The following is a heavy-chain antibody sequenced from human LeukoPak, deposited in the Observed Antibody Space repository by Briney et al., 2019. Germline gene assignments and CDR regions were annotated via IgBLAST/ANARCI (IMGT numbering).Heavy chain of an antibody. CDR2: INPNSGGT. V-gene: IGHV1-2*02. CDR1: GYTFTAYH. Sequence: ASVKVSCKTSGYTFTAYHMHWVRQAPGQGLEWMGWINPNSGGTNYVQKFQGRVTMTRDTSITTAYMELSRLTSDDTAVYYCARGGYSYGVDYWGQGTLVTVSS. D-gene: IGHD5-18*01. J-gene: IGHJ4*02. CDR3: ARGGYSYGVDY.